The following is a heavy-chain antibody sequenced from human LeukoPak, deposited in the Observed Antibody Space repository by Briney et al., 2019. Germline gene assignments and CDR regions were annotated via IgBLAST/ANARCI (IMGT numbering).Heavy chain of an antibody. Sequence: GRSLRLSCAASGFTFSSYAMSWVRQAPGKGLEWVSAISGSGGSTYYADSVKGRFTISRDNSKNTLYLQMNSLRAEDTAVYYCAKDESYYDFWSGYSASYWYFDLWGRGTLVTVSS. CDR2: ISGSGGST. CDR3: AKDESYYDFWSGYSASYWYFDL. V-gene: IGHV3-23*01. J-gene: IGHJ2*01. CDR1: GFTFSSYA. D-gene: IGHD3-3*01.